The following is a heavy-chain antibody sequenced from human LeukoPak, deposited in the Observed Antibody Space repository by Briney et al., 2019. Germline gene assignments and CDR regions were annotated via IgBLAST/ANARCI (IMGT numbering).Heavy chain of an antibody. J-gene: IGHJ4*02. CDR3: VRGWFGEHFDY. Sequence: ASVKVSCKASGGTFSSYAISWVRQAPGQGLEWMGGIIPIFGTANYAQKFQGRVTITADESTSTAYMELSSLRSEDTAVYYCVRGWFGEHFDYWGQGTLVTVSS. CDR1: GGTFSSYA. V-gene: IGHV1-69*01. D-gene: IGHD3-10*01. CDR2: IIPIFGTA.